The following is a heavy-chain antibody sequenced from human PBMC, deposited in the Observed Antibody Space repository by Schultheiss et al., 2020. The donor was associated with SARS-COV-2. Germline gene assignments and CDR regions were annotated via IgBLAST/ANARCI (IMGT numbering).Heavy chain of an antibody. J-gene: IGHJ4*02. Sequence: GESLKISCKGSGYSFTSYWIGWVRQMPGKGLEWMGIIYPGDSDTRYSPSFQGQVTISVDKSITTAYLQWSSLKASDTAMYYCARPYYDTSNYYFDYWGQGTLVTVSS. CDR2: IYPGDSDT. CDR1: GYSFTSYW. CDR3: ARPYYDTSNYYFDY. D-gene: IGHD3-22*01. V-gene: IGHV5-51*01.